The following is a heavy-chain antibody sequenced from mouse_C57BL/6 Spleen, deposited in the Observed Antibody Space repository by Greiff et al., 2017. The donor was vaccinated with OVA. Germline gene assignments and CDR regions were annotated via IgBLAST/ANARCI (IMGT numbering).Heavy chain of an antibody. CDR3: ARQIGNYFDY. Sequence: EVQLKESGGDLVKPGGSLKLSCAASGFTFSSYGMSWVRQTPDKRLEWVATISSGGSYTYYPDSVKGRFTISRDNAKNTLYLQMSSLKSEDTAMYYCARQIGNYFDYWGQGTTLTVSS. J-gene: IGHJ2*01. CDR1: GFTFSSYG. V-gene: IGHV5-6*01. CDR2: ISSGGSYT. D-gene: IGHD2-14*01.